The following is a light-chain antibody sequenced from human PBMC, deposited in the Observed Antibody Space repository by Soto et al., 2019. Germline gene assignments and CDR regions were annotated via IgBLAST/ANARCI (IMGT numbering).Light chain of an antibody. CDR1: QSVSSS. Sequence: EIVLTQSPATLSLSPGERATLSCRASQSVSSSLAWYQQKPGQAPRLLIYDASNRATGIPARFSGSGSGTDFTLTISSLEPEDFAVYYCQQRSNWLLTFGGGTKVEI. CDR3: QQRSNWLLT. J-gene: IGKJ4*01. V-gene: IGKV3-11*01. CDR2: DAS.